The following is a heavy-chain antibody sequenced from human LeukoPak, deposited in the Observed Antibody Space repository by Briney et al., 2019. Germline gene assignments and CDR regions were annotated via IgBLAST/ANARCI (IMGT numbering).Heavy chain of an antibody. CDR2: IYSGGST. D-gene: IGHD4-23*01. J-gene: IGHJ3*02. Sequence: GESLKISCAASGFTVSSNYMSWVRQAPGKGLEWVSVIYSGGSTYYADSVKGRFTISRDNSKNTLYLQMNSLRAEDTAVYYCAREQTTVVTKNAFDIWGQGTMVTVSS. CDR1: GFTVSSNY. V-gene: IGHV3-66*02. CDR3: AREQTTVVTKNAFDI.